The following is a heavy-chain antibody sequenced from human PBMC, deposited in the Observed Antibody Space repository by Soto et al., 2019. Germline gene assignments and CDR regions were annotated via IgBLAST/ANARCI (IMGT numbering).Heavy chain of an antibody. CDR2: IYFSGST. V-gene: IGHV4-39*01. CDR3: ARHGSY. J-gene: IGHJ4*02. CDR1: GVSISSSSYY. Sequence: SETLSLTCTVSGVSISSSSYYWGWIRQTPGKGLEWIGTIYFSGSTYYNPSLKSRVTISVDRSKNQFSLNLTSVTAADTAVYYCARHGSYWGPGTLVTVS.